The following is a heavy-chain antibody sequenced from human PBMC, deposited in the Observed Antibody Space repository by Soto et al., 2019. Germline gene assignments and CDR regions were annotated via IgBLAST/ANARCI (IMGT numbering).Heavy chain of an antibody. CDR2: IDYNGVT. CDR1: GGSIYRSGYY. V-gene: IGHV4-39*01. D-gene: IGHD2-15*01. CDR3: GKVLVGATGHTDSDS. J-gene: IGHJ4*02. Sequence: SETLSLTCTVSGGSIYRSGYYWGWIRQPPGRGLEWIGNIDYNGVTYSNPSLKSRVTISRDTSKNQFSLKLTSVTAADTALYYCGKVLVGATGHTDSDSWGPGTLVTVSA.